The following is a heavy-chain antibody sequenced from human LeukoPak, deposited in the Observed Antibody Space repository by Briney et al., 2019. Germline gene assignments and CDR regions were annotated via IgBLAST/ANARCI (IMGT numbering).Heavy chain of an antibody. CDR1: GGSISSGGYY. J-gene: IGHJ4*02. V-gene: IGHV4-31*03. Sequence: SETLPLTCTVSGGSISSGGYYWSWIRQHPGKGLEWIGYIYYSGSTYYNPSLKSRVTISVDTSKNQFSLKLSSVTAADTAVYYCARVEIYYDSSGYYGNYYFDYWGQGTLVTVSS. CDR3: ARVEIYYDSSGYYGNYYFDY. D-gene: IGHD3-22*01. CDR2: IYYSGST.